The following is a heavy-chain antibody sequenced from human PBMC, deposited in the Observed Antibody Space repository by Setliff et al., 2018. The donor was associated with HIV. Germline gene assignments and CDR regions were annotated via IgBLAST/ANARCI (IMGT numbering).Heavy chain of an antibody. D-gene: IGHD3-9*01. CDR2: LFHIGSA. CDR1: GYSSSSTYY. J-gene: IGHJ3*02. Sequence: SETLSLTCTVSGYSSSSTYYWGWIRQPPGKGLEWIGTLFHIGSAYYNPSLKSRVTISVHTSNNQFSLKLSSVTAADTAVYYCARGTRDYDLLTGYYGGAFDIWGQGTTVTVSS. CDR3: ARGTRDYDLLTGYYGGAFDI. V-gene: IGHV4-38-2*02.